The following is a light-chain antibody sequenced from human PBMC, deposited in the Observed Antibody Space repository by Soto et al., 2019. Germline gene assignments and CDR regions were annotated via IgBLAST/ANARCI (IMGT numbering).Light chain of an antibody. CDR1: QTILTN. CDR3: QQYGRSPFT. CDR2: GAS. J-gene: IGKJ3*01. V-gene: IGKV3-20*01. Sequence: EVVMTQSPATLSVSPGDRATLSCRASQTILTNLAWYQRKPGQAPRLLIYGASSRATGIPGRFSGSGSGTDFTLTISRLEPEDFAVYYCQQYGRSPFTFGPGTKVDIK.